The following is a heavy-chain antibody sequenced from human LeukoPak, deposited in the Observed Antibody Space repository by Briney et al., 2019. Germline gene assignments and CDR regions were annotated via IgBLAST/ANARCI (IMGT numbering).Heavy chain of an antibody. J-gene: IGHJ4*02. Sequence: SETLSLTCAVYGGSFSGYYWSWIRQPPGKGLEWIGYIYYSGSTNYNPSLKSRVTISVDTSKNQFSLKLSSVTAADTAVYYCARHSGYSYGYVLDYWGQGTLVTVSS. CDR2: IYYSGST. CDR1: GGSFSGYY. D-gene: IGHD5-18*01. V-gene: IGHV4-59*08. CDR3: ARHSGYSYGYVLDY.